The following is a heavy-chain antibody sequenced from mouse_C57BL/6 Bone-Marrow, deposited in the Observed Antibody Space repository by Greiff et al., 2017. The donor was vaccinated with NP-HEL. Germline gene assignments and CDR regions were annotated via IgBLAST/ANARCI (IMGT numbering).Heavy chain of an antibody. V-gene: IGHV1-77*01. CDR1: GYTFTDYY. CDR3: AVHYGSSRSFLYYFDY. J-gene: IGHJ2*01. CDR2: IGPGSGST. Sequence: VQLQQSGAELVKPGASVKISCKASGYTFTDYYINWVQQRPGQGLEWIGKIGPGSGSTYYNEKFKGKATLTADKSSSTAYMQLSSLTSEDSAVYFCAVHYGSSRSFLYYFDYWGQGTTLTVSS. D-gene: IGHD1-1*01.